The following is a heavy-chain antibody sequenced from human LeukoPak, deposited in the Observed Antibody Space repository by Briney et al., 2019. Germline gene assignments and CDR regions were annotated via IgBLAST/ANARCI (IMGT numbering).Heavy chain of an antibody. CDR2: IGSFGTIT. J-gene: IGHJ4*02. D-gene: IGHD6-19*01. V-gene: IGHV3-23*01. CDR1: GFSFSSFA. Sequence: PGGSLRLSCAASGFSFSSFAMSWVRQTPGKGLEWASAIGSFGTITYYADSVKGRFTISRDNSKDTLYLQMNSLRAEDTAIYYCAKDPPSSGWPNSFDYWGQGTLVTVSS. CDR3: AKDPPSSGWPNSFDY.